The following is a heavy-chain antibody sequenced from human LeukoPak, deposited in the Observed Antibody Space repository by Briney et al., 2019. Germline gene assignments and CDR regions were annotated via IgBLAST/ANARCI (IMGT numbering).Heavy chain of an antibody. V-gene: IGHV1-2*02. CDR1: GYTFTGYY. J-gene: IGHJ4*02. D-gene: IGHD6-13*01. CDR2: INPNSGGT. CDR3: PMISACGT. Sequence: GASVKVSCKASGYTFTGYYMHWVRQAPGQGLDWMGWINPNSGGTNYAQKFQGRVTMTRDTYISTADMELSSLRFDDTAIYSCPMISACGTRGQGTLVTVSS.